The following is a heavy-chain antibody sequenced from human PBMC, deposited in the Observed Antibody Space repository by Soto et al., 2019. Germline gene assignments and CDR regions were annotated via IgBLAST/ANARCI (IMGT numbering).Heavy chain of an antibody. Sequence: QVQLVQSGAEVKKPGSSVKVSCEASGGTFSSYSFSWVRQAPGQGLEWMGRVIPILGMANYAQKFQGRVTITADKSTSTVYMELSSLRAEDTAVYYCARGGAVVVPGAVDRHNWFDPWVQGTLVTVSS. J-gene: IGHJ5*02. D-gene: IGHD2-2*01. CDR1: GGTFSSYS. CDR3: ARGGAVVVPGAVDRHNWFDP. V-gene: IGHV1-69*02. CDR2: VIPILGMA.